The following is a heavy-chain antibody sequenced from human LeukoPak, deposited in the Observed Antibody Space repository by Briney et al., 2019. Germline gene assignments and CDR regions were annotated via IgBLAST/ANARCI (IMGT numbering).Heavy chain of an antibody. D-gene: IGHD3-3*01. J-gene: IGHJ5*02. CDR3: ARLYYDFWSGYSPKGWWFDP. CDR1: GYTFTSYG. CDR2: ISAYNGNT. Sequence: ASVKVSCKASGYTFTSYGISWVRQAPGQGLEWMGWISAYNGNTNYAQKLQGRVTMTTDTSTSTAYMELRSLRSDDTAVYYCARLYYDFWSGYSPKGWWFDPWGQGTLVTVSS. V-gene: IGHV1-18*01.